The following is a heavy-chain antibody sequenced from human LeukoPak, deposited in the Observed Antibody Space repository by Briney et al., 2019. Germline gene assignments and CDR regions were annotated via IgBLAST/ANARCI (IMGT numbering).Heavy chain of an antibody. CDR2: IYYSGST. CDR3: ARGGSYYHY. V-gene: IGHV4-59*01. CDR1: GGSLSGYY. J-gene: IGHJ4*02. D-gene: IGHD1-26*01. Sequence: SETLSLTCAVYGGSLSGYYWSWIRQPPGKGLEWIGNIYYSGSTNYNRSLKSRVTISVDTSKNQFSLKLSSVTAADTAVYFCARGGSYYHYWGQGTLVTVSS.